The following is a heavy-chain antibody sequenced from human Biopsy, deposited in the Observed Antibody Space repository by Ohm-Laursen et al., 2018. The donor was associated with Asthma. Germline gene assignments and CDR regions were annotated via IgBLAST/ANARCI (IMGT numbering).Heavy chain of an antibody. Sequence: SLRLSCTASGFTFSSFGMHWVRQAPGKGLEWVAVISFDGIHKYYADSVKGRYTVSRDNSQNTLNLEMTSLKAEDTALYYCARVAVGSSWVYFYYGMDVWGQGTTVTVSS. CDR1: GFTFSSFG. J-gene: IGHJ6*02. D-gene: IGHD6-13*01. CDR3: ARVAVGSSWVYFYYGMDV. V-gene: IGHV3-30*03. CDR2: ISFDGIHK.